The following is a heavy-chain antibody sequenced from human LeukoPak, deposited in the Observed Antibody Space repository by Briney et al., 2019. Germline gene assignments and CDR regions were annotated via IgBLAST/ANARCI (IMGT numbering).Heavy chain of an antibody. Sequence: SETLSLTCTVSGYSISSGHYWGWIRQPPGQGLEWIGSIYHSGSTYYNPSLKSRVTISVDTSKNQFSLKLSSVTAADTAVYYCARDPRYYDILTGGYWGQGTLVTVSS. CDR2: IYHSGST. V-gene: IGHV4-38-2*02. CDR1: GYSISSGHY. J-gene: IGHJ4*02. CDR3: ARDPRYYDILTGGY. D-gene: IGHD3-9*01.